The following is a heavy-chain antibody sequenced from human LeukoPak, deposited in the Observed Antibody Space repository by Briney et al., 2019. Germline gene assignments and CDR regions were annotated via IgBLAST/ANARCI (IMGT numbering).Heavy chain of an antibody. D-gene: IGHD6-25*01. CDR1: GYTFTSYA. CDR2: INTNTGNP. Sequence: ASVKVSCKASGYTFTSYAMNWVRQAPGQGLEWMGWINTNTGNPTYAQGFTGRFVFSLDTSVSTAYLQISSLKAEDTAVYYCARDRVFGPTRKGIAPAEADYWGQGTLVTVSS. J-gene: IGHJ4*02. V-gene: IGHV7-4-1*02. CDR3: ARDRVFGPTRKGIAPAEADY.